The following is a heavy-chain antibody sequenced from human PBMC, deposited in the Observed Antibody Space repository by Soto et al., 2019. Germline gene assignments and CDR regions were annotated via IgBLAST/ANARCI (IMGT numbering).Heavy chain of an antibody. V-gene: IGHV3-23*01. CDR1: GFTLSSYA. J-gene: IGHJ6*02. CDR2: ISGSGGST. Sequence: PGGSLRLSCAASGFTLSSYAMSWVRQAPGKGLEWVSAISGSGGSTYYADSVKGRFTISRDNSKNTLYLQMNSLRAEDTAVYYCAKGSGDGVVPAAIGGYYYYYYGMDVWGQGTTVTVSS. CDR3: AKGSGDGVVPAAIGGYYYYYYGMDV. D-gene: IGHD2-2*02.